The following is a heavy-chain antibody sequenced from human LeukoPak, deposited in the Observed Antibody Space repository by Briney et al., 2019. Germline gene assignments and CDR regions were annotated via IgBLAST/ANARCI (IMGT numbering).Heavy chain of an antibody. CDR1: GFTFSSYG. V-gene: IGHV3-30*03. CDR3: ASRYSYGYSLDY. D-gene: IGHD5-18*01. J-gene: IGHJ4*02. Sequence: GRSLRLSCAASGFTFSSYGMHWVRQAPGNGLEWVAVISYDGSNKYYADSVKGRFTISRDNSKNTLYLQMNSLRAEDTAVYYCASRYSYGYSLDYWGQGTLVTVSS. CDR2: ISYDGSNK.